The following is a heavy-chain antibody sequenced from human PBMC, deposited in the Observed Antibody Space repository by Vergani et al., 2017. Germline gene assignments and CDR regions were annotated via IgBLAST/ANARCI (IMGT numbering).Heavy chain of an antibody. V-gene: IGHV3-66*01. CDR2: IYSGGST. D-gene: IGHD1-14*01. Sequence: EVQLVESGGGLVQPGGSLRLSCAASGFTVSSNYMSWVRQAPGKGLEWVSVIYSGGSTYYAYSVKDRFTISRDNSKNTLYLQMNSLRAEDTAVYYCARVTSGSLYGMDVWGQGTTVTVSS. CDR3: ARVTSGSLYGMDV. J-gene: IGHJ6*02. CDR1: GFTVSSNY.